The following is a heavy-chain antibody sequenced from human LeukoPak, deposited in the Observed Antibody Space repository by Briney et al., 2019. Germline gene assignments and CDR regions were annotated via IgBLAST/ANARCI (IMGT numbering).Heavy chain of an antibody. J-gene: IGHJ4*02. Sequence: ASETLSLTCTVSGGSISGYYWSWIRQPPGKGLEWIGYIYYSGGTNYNPSLKSRVTISVDTSKNQFSLKLSSVTAADTAVYSCARHSQDDGGRFDYWGQGTLVTVSS. D-gene: IGHD4/OR15-4a*01. CDR3: ARHSQDDGGRFDY. CDR1: GGSISGYY. V-gene: IGHV4-59*01. CDR2: IYYSGGT.